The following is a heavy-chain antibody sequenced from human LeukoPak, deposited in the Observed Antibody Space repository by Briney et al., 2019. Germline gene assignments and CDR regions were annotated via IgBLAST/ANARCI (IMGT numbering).Heavy chain of an antibody. V-gene: IGHV3-30*18. CDR1: GFTFSSYA. D-gene: IGHD2-15*01. CDR3: AKVRVLQQLSYYFDY. Sequence: PGRSLRLSCAASGFTFSSYAMHWVRQAPGKGLEWVAVMSYDGSNKYYADSVKGRFIISRDNSKNTLYLQMNSLRDEDTAVYYCAKVRVLQQLSYYFDYWGQGTLVTVSS. J-gene: IGHJ4*02. CDR2: MSYDGSNK.